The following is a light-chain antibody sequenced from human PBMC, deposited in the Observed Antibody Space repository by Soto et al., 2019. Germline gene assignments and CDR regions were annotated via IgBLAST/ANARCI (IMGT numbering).Light chain of an antibody. CDR2: GAS. CDR1: QSVSSN. CDR3: QEYNTWPWT. J-gene: IGKJ1*01. V-gene: IGKV3-15*01. Sequence: IGMSKSPSTLSVSPGERATLSCRASQSVSSNLAWYQHKPGQAPRLLIYGASTRATGIAARFSGSGSGTEFILTITSLQSEDSAVYYCQEYNTWPWTFGQGTKVDIK.